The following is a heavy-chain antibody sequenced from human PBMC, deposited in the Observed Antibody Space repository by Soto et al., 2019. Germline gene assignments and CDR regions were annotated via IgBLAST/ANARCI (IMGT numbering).Heavy chain of an antibody. CDR2: ISYDGSNK. CDR3: AKDRLFPXAVAGSPPWYYYYGMDV. D-gene: IGHD6-19*01. CDR1: GFTFSSYG. Sequence: PGGSLRLSCTASGFTFSSYGMHWVRQAPGKGLEWVAVISYDGSNKYYADSVKGRFTISRDNSKNTPYLQMNSLRAEDTAVYYCAKDRLFPXAVAGSPPWYYYYGMDVWGQGTTVTVSS. V-gene: IGHV3-30*18. J-gene: IGHJ6*02.